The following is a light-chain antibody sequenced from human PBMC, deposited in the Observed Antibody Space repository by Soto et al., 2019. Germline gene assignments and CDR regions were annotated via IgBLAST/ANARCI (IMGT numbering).Light chain of an antibody. J-gene: IGLJ3*02. V-gene: IGLV1-40*01. CDR2: GNS. CDR1: SSNIGAGYD. CDR3: QSYDSSLSGWV. Sequence: QAVLTQPPSVSGAPGQRVTISCTGSSSNIGAGYDVHWYQQLPGTAPKLLIYGNSNRPSGVPDRFSGSKSGTSASLGITGVQGGGGGGYYCQSYDSSLSGWVFGGGTKLTVL.